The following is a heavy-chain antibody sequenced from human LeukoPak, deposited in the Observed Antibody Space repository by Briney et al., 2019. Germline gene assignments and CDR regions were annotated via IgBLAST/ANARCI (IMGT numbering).Heavy chain of an antibody. J-gene: IGHJ6*03. CDR1: GYTFTGYY. CDR2: INPNSGGT. Sequence: ASVKVSCKASGYTFTGYYMHWVRQAPGQGLEWMGWINPNSGGTNYAQKFQGRVTMTRDTSISTAYMELSRLGSDDTAVYYCARVREDNYYYYYMDVWGKGTTVTISS. V-gene: IGHV1-2*02. CDR3: ARVREDNYYYYYMDV.